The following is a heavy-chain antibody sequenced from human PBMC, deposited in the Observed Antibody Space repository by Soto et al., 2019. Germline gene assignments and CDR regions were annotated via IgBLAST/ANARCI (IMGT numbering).Heavy chain of an antibody. Sequence: QVQLVQSGAEVKKPGASVKVSCEASGYTFDSYGISWVRQAPGLGLEWMGWISPYDGDTNYAPHLRGRATLTTDSSTNTVYMELRSLRSDDTAIYNCASDCYYCVNSGHSDSGTDAFDIWGQGTMVTVSS. D-gene: IGHD3-22*01. CDR2: ISPYDGDT. CDR3: ASDCYYCVNSGHSDSGTDAFDI. J-gene: IGHJ3*02. CDR1: GYTFDSYG. V-gene: IGHV1-18*01.